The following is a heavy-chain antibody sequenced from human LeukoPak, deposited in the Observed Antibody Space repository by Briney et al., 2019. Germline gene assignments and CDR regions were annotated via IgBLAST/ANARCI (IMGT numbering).Heavy chain of an antibody. D-gene: IGHD3-22*01. CDR1: GFTFSIAW. CDR3: AAVGEWLSNAFNL. V-gene: IGHV3-15*01. CDR2: IKSKGDGETR. Sequence: GGSLRLSCAASGFTFSIAWTSWVRQAPGKGPEWVARIKSKGDGETRDYAAPVKDRFIISRDDSKNMLYLQMNSLKTEDTAIYYCAAVGEWLSNAFNLWGQGTMVTVSA. J-gene: IGHJ3*01.